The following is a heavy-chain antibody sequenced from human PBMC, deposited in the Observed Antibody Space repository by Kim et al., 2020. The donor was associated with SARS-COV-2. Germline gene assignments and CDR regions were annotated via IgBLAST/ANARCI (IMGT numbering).Heavy chain of an antibody. CDR3: AGFLGGQLWPPGDFDY. Sequence: SETLSLTCTVSGGSISSYYWSWIRQPPGKGLEWIGYIYYSGSTNYNPSLKSRVTISVDTSKNQFSLKLSSVTAADTAVYYCAGFLGGQLWPPGDFDYWGQGTLVTVSS. CDR2: IYYSGST. D-gene: IGHD5-18*01. J-gene: IGHJ4*02. CDR1: GGSISSYY. V-gene: IGHV4-59*01.